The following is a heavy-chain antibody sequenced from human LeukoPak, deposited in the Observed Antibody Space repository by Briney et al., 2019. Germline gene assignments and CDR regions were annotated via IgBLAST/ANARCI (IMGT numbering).Heavy chain of an antibody. V-gene: IGHV4-59*01. J-gene: IGHJ5*02. CDR3: ARERYYDSSGSLTWFDP. Sequence: PSETLSLTCTVSGGSISSYYWSWIRQPPGKGLEWIGYIYYSGSTNYNPSLKSRVTISVDTSKNQFSLKLSSVTAADTAVYYCARERYYDSSGSLTWFDPWGQGTLVTVSS. D-gene: IGHD3-22*01. CDR1: GGSISSYY. CDR2: IYYSGST.